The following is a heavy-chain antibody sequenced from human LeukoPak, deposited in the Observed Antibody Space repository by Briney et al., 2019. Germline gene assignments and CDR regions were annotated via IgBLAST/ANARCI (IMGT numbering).Heavy chain of an antibody. V-gene: IGHV3-74*01. CDR1: GFTFSRYW. CDR3: ATGNYYDSRGYYTFGH. J-gene: IGHJ1*01. CDR2: INGDGSTT. Sequence: GGSLRLSCAASGFTFSRYWMHWVRQAPGRGLVWVSRINGDGSTTSYADSVKGGFTISRDNAKNTLYLQMNSLRAEDTAVYYCATGNYYDSRGYYTFGHWGQGTLVTVSS. D-gene: IGHD3-22*01.